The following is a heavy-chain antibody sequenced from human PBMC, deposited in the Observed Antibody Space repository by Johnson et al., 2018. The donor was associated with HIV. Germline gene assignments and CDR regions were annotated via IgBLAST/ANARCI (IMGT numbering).Heavy chain of an antibody. CDR1: GFTFSSYW. Sequence: VQLVESGGGLVQHGGSLRLSCAASGFTFSSYWMSWDRQAPGQGLEWVGRIKSNTDGGTTDYAAPLTGRFTISRDDSKNTLYLQMNSLKTEDSAVYYCTTGRPSSAAFDIWGQGTMVTVSS. J-gene: IGHJ3*02. CDR3: TTGRPSSAAFDI. CDR2: IKSNTDGGTT. V-gene: IGHV3-15*01.